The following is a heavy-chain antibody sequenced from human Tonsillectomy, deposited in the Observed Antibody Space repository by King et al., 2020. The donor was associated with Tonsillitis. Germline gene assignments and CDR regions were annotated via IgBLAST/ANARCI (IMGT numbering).Heavy chain of an antibody. CDR2: INPKRGGT. CDR1: GYTFTGQY. J-gene: IGHJ4*02. Sequence: QLVQSGAEVKKPGASVRVSCKASGYTFTGQYMHWMRQAPGQGLEWMGWINPKRGGTNYAQKFQDRDTMTRDTSISTAFMELSKLRSDDTAVFYWAIGSGRFDYWGQGTLVTAFS. D-gene: IGHD2-15*01. V-gene: IGHV1-2*02. CDR3: AIGSGRFDY.